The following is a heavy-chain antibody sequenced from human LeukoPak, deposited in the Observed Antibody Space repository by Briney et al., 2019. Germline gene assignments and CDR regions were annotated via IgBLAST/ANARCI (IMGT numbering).Heavy chain of an antibody. CDR1: GFTFITYA. V-gene: IGHV3-23*01. D-gene: IGHD3-10*01. J-gene: IGHJ5*02. Sequence: PGGSLRLSCSASGFTFITYAMSWVRQAPGKGLEWVAGISISGGSTYYADSAKGRFTISRDNSKNTLYLQMNRLRAEDTAVYYCAKDRELLFAHCWFDLWGHGTLVTVSS. CDR3: AKDRELLFAHCWFDL. CDR2: ISISGGST.